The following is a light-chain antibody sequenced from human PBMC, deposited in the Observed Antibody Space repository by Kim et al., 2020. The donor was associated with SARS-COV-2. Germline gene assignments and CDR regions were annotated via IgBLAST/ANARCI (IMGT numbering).Light chain of an antibody. J-gene: IGKJ3*01. CDR3: QQRFA. Sequence: SFLSASVGDKVTITCQASQYIGDYLNWYQQKPGKAPELLIYDTSNLEGGVPSRFSATKSGTDFTFTISNVQAEDVATYYCQQRFAFGPGTKVDIK. CDR1: QYIGDY. CDR2: DTS. V-gene: IGKV1-33*01.